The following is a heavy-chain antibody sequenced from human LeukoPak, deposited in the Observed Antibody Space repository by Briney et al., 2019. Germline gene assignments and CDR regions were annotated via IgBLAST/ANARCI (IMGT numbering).Heavy chain of an antibody. Sequence: GGSLRLSSPASGFTFSSYAMNWVRQAPGKGLEWVSAISGSGGSTYYADSVKGRFTISRDNSKNTLYLQMNSLRAEDTAVYYCAKGRGEYSSSWPFDYWGQGTLATVSS. V-gene: IGHV3-23*01. CDR3: AKGRGEYSSSWPFDY. D-gene: IGHD6-13*01. CDR1: GFTFSSYA. CDR2: ISGSGGST. J-gene: IGHJ4*02.